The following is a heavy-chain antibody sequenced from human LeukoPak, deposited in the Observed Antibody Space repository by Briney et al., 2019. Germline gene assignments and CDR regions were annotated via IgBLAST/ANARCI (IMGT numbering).Heavy chain of an antibody. CDR3: ARDRTKIPGISMVRGVTKFYYYYMDI. J-gene: IGHJ6*03. CDR2: INTNSGGT. V-gene: IGHV1-2*02. Sequence: ASVKVSCKASGYTFTGYYLRWVRQAPGQGLEWMGWINTNSGGTNYAQKFQGRVTMTRDTSISTAYMELSRLRSDDTAVYFCARDRTKIPGISMVRGVTKFYYYYMDIWAKGPRSPSP. CDR1: GYTFTGYY. D-gene: IGHD3-10*01.